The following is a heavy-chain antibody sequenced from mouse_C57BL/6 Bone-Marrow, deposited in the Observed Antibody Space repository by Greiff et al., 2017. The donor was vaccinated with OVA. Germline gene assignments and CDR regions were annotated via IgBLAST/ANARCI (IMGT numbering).Heavy chain of an antibody. D-gene: IGHD3-1*01. CDR2: INPNNGGT. V-gene: IGHV1-26*01. CDR3: ARGKGYGY. J-gene: IGHJ2*01. Sequence: EVQLQQSGPELVKPGASVKISCKASGYTFTDYYMNWVTQSHGKSLEWIGDINPNNGGTSYNQKFKGKATLTVDKSSSTAYMELRSLTSEDSAVYYCARGKGYGYWGQGTTLTVSS. CDR1: GYTFTDYY.